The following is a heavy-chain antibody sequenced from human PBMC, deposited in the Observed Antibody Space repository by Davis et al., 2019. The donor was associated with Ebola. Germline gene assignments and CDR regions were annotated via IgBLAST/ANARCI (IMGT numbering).Heavy chain of an antibody. V-gene: IGHV3-23*01. CDR1: GFAFGTYA. CDR2: IVGNGGGI. Sequence: GESLKISCAASGFAFGTYAMNWVRQAPGKGPEWVAVIVGNGGGIYYADSVRGRFTISRDNSKNTLYLQMNTLRAEDTAVYYCAKDAIVATEKAAFDIWGQGTMVTVSS. J-gene: IGHJ3*02. CDR3: AKDAIVATEKAAFDI. D-gene: IGHD5-12*01.